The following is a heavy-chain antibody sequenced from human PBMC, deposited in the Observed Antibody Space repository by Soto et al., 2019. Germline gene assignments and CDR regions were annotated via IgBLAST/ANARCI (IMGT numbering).Heavy chain of an antibody. CDR2: ISGYNGNT. CDR1: GYSFTTYG. CDR3: AREGPAPYYYSGMDV. J-gene: IGHJ6*04. Sequence: QVQLVQSGGEVKKPGASVKVSCKTSGYSFTTYGISWVRQAPGQGLEWMGWISGYNGNTNYAQKFQGRVTMTTDTSTSTAYMELRSLRSDDTAVYYCAREGPAPYYYSGMDVWGKGRTVAVSS. V-gene: IGHV1-18*01.